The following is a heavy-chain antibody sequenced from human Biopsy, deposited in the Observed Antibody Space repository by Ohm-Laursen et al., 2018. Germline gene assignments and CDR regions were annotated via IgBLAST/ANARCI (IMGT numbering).Heavy chain of an antibody. CDR2: IIPSLDLA. CDR1: GDTFKNYA. V-gene: IGHV1-69*04. Sequence: SVKVSCKASGDTFKNYALTWVRQAPGQGLEWMGRIIPSLDLADNAHQFQGRVTITADKSTSTAYMEVTNLRPEDTAMYYCARGGKYYDSSGFYHVSLDYWGRGTRVTVSS. D-gene: IGHD3-22*01. CDR3: ARGGKYYDSSGFYHVSLDY. J-gene: IGHJ2*01.